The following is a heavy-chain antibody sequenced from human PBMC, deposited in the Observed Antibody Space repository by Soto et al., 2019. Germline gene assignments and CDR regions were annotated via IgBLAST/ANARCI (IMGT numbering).Heavy chain of an antibody. CDR1: GASISRYY. Sequence: SETLSLTCTVSGASISRYYWSWIRQSPGKGLEWIGYMYYSGNANYNPSLRSRITISVDTSKNQFSLNLNSVTAADTAVYYCRRSSRYSTDVWGQVTTVTVSS. V-gene: IGHV4-59*01. CDR2: MYYSGNA. J-gene: IGHJ6*02. CDR3: RRSSRYSTDV. D-gene: IGHD6-13*01.